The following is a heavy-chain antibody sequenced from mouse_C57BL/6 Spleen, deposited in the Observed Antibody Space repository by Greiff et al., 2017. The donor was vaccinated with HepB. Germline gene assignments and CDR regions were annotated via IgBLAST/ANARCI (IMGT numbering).Heavy chain of an antibody. Sequence: QVQLQQSGPELVKPGASVKLSCKASGYTFTSYDINWVKQRPGQGLEWIGWIYPRDGSTKYNEKFKGKATVTVDTSSSTAYMELHSMTSEDSAVYFCAREGDFYYFDYWGQGTTLTVSS. CDR2: IYPRDGST. CDR1: GYTFTSYD. CDR3: AREGDFYYFDY. V-gene: IGHV1-85*01. D-gene: IGHD3-3*01. J-gene: IGHJ2*01.